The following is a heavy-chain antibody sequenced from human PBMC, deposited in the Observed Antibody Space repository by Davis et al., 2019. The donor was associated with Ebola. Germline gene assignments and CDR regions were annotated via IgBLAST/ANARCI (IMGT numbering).Heavy chain of an antibody. J-gene: IGHJ3*02. CDR2: INWDSSSR. CDR1: GFTFSSYA. Sequence: SLKISCAASGFTFSSYAMHWVRQVPGKGLEWVSGINWDSSSRVYVDSVKGRFTISRDNAKNSLYLQMNSLRTEDTALYYCAKAPFLEGAFDMWGQGTMVTVSS. CDR3: AKAPFLEGAFDM. V-gene: IGHV3-9*01.